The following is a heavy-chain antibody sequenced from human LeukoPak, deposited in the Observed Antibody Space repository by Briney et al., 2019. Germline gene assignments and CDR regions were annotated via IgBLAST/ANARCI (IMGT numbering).Heavy chain of an antibody. CDR1: GCTFTGYY. D-gene: IGHD1-14*01. CDR2: INPNSGGT. CDR3: ARGAGAAEPDYYGMDV. J-gene: IGHJ6*02. Sequence: ASVKVSCKASGCTFTGYYMHWVRQAPGQGLEWMGWINPNSGGTNYAQKFQGWVTMTRDTSISTAYMELSRLRSDDTAVYYCARGAGAAEPDYYGMDVWGQGTTVTVSS. V-gene: IGHV1-2*04.